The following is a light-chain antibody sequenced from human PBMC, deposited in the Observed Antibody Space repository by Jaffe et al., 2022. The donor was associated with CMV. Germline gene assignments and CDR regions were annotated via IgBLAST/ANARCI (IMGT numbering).Light chain of an antibody. V-gene: IGKV1-12*01. Sequence: DIQMTQSPSFVSASVGDRVTITCRASQNISNWLAWYQQKPGKAPKLLIYGASSLKSGVPSRFSGSGSWTDFSLTISNLQPEDFATYYCQRANNFPPEFGQGTKV. CDR3: QRANNFPPE. J-gene: IGKJ1*01. CDR2: GAS. CDR1: QNISNW.